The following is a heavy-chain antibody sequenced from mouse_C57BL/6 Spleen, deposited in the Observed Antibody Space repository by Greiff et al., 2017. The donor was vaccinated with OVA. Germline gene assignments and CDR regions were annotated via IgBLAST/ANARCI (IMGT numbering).Heavy chain of an antibody. Sequence: VQRVESGPGLVAPSQSLSITCTVSGFSLTSYAISWVRQPPGKGLEWLGVIWTGGGTNYNSALKSRLSISKDNSKSQVFLKMNSLQTDDTARYYCARNGDYYGSSLYYYAMDYWGQGTSVTVSS. V-gene: IGHV2-9-1*01. CDR1: GFSLTSYA. D-gene: IGHD1-1*01. J-gene: IGHJ4*01. CDR2: IWTGGGT. CDR3: ARNGDYYGSSLYYYAMDY.